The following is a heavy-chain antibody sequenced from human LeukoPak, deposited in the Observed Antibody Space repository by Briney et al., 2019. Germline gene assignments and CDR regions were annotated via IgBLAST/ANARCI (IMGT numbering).Heavy chain of an antibody. V-gene: IGHV3-23*01. J-gene: IGHJ4*02. CDR3: AKNGFRDFWSGSPTTY. D-gene: IGHD3-3*01. Sequence: PGGSLRLSCAASGFTFSSYAMSWVRQAPGKGLEWVSAISGSGGSTYYADSVKGRFTISRDNSKNTLYLQMNSLRAEDTAVYYCAKNGFRDFWSGSPTTYWGQGTLVTVSS. CDR2: ISGSGGST. CDR1: GFTFSSYA.